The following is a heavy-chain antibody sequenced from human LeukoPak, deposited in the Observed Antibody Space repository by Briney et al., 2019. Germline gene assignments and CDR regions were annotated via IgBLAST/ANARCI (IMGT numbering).Heavy chain of an antibody. Sequence: ASVKVSCKASGYTFTSYGINWVRQATGQGLEWMGWMNPNSGNTGYAQKFQGRVTMTRSTSISTAYMELSSLRSEDTAVYYCARVRAVAGTKAGLGYWGQGTLVTVSS. V-gene: IGHV1-8*02. D-gene: IGHD6-19*01. CDR2: MNPNSGNT. CDR1: GYTFTSYG. J-gene: IGHJ4*02. CDR3: ARVRAVAGTKAGLGY.